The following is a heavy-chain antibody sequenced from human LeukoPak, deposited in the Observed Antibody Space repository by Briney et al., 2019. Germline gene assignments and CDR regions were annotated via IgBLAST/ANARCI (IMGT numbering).Heavy chain of an antibody. CDR3: ARDGAPPEDCMDV. J-gene: IGHJ6*02. CDR2: INAYNGNT. CDR1: GYAFTSYG. V-gene: IGHV1-18*01. Sequence: ASVKVSCKASGYAFTSYGISWMRQAPAQGLERMGWINAYNGNTNYEQNLQSRVTMTTDTSTSPAYMELRSLRSADTAVYYCARDGAPPEDCMDVWGQGTMVTVSS. D-gene: IGHD1-26*01.